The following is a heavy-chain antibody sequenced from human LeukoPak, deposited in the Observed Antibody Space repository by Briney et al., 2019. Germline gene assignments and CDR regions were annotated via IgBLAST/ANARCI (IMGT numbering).Heavy chain of an antibody. CDR3: ARHWDIAVPGGFWFDP. Sequence: PSETLSLTCTVSGGSISSYYWSWIRQPPGKGLEWIGYIYHSGSTNYNPPLKSRVTISVDTSTNQFSLNLSSVPAADTAVYYCARHWDIAVPGGFWFDPWGQGTLVTVSS. CDR2: IYHSGST. CDR1: GGSISSYY. V-gene: IGHV4-59*08. J-gene: IGHJ5*02. D-gene: IGHD6-19*01.